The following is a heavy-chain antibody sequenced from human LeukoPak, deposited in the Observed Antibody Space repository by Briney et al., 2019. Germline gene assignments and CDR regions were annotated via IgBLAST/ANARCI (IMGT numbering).Heavy chain of an antibody. CDR2: IIPIFGKA. J-gene: IGHJ4*02. D-gene: IGHD6-25*01. Sequence: SVKVSCKASGCTFSSYAISWVRQAPGQGLEWMGGIIPIFGKANYAQKFQGRVTITADESTSTAYMELSSLRSEDTAVYYCASLGLSGWPPVDYWGQGTLVTVSS. CDR1: GCTFSSYA. CDR3: ASLGLSGWPPVDY. V-gene: IGHV1-69*13.